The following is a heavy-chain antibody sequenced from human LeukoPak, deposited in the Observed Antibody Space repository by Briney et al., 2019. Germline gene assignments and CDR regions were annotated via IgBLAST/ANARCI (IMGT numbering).Heavy chain of an antibody. J-gene: IGHJ4*02. D-gene: IGHD4-11*01. CDR1: GFTFSDYG. CDR2: ISGSGIST. CDR3: ARRNFLDFDY. V-gene: IGHV3-23*01. Sequence: GGSLRLPCAAAGFTFSDYGMNWVRQAPGKGLEWVSGISGSGISTYYADSVKGRFTISRDNSKNTLYLQMNSLRAEDTAVYYCARRNFLDFDYWGQGTLVTVSS.